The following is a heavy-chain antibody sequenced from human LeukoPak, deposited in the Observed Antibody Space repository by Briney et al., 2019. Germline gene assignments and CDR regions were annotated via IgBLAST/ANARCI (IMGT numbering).Heavy chain of an antibody. Sequence: PSETLSLTCTVSGGSISSSSYYWAWIRQPPGKGLEWIASIYYSGGTYYNPSLKSRVTISVDTSKNQLSLKLSSVTAADAAVYYCARHISGYPLDSWGQGTLVTVSS. CDR2: IYYSGGT. CDR3: ARHISGYPLDS. J-gene: IGHJ4*02. CDR1: GGSISSSSYY. V-gene: IGHV4-39*01. D-gene: IGHD3-22*01.